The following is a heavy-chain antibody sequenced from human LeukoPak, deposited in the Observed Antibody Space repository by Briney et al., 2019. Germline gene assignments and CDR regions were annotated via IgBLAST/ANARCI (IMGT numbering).Heavy chain of an antibody. CDR3: ARDNGWSADF. V-gene: IGHV3-7*03. D-gene: IGHD2-15*01. CDR1: GFTFSRHW. J-gene: IGHJ4*02. CDR2: IRQDGSAK. Sequence: GGSLRLSCAASGFTFSRHWMYWVRQAPGKGLEWVANIRQDGSAKPYVDSVKGRFTISRDNAKNSLFLQMNSLRVEDTAVYYCARDNGWSADFWGQGTLVTVSS.